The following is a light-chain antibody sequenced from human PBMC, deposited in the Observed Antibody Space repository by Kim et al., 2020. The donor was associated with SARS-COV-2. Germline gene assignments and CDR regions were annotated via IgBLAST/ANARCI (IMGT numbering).Light chain of an antibody. CDR1: QSISSNQ. CDR2: GTS. V-gene: IGKV3-20*01. J-gene: IGKJ1*01. Sequence: IVLTQSPGTLSLSPGERATLSCRASQSISSNQLAWYQMRAGQATRLIIYGTSSRTTVTPDRFRGSGCGTVFSRTITRLEPEDFAVYYCKQQGTTFGPGTKVEIK. CDR3: KQQGTT.